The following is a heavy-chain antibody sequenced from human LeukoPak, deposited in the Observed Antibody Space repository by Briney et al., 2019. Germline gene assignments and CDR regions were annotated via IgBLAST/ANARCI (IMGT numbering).Heavy chain of an antibody. Sequence: GGSLRLSCAASGFTFSSYEMNWVRQAPGKGLEWVSYISSSGSTIYYADSVKGRFTISRDNAKNSLYLQMNSLRAEDTAVYYCARAVAGTGGGFFDYWGQGTLVTVSS. CDR2: ISSSGSTI. V-gene: IGHV3-48*03. CDR1: GFTFSSYE. D-gene: IGHD6-19*01. CDR3: ARAVAGTGGGFFDY. J-gene: IGHJ4*02.